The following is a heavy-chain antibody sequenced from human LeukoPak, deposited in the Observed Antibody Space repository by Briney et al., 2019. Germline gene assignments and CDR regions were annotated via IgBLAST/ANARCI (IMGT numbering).Heavy chain of an antibody. CDR2: IYYSGST. V-gene: IGHV4-34*01. CDR1: GGSFSGYY. J-gene: IGHJ3*02. CDR3: ARSPPGISAAGTGFDI. Sequence: SETLSLTCAVYGGSFSGYYWSWIRQPPGKGLEWIGSIYYSGSTYYNPSLKSRVTISVDTSKNQFSLKLSSVTAADTAVYYCARSPPGISAAGTGFDIWGQGTMVTVSS. D-gene: IGHD6-13*01.